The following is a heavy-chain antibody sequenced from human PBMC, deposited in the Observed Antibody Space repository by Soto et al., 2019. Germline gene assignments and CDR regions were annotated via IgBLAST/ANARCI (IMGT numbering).Heavy chain of an antibody. CDR3: ARGAPSITGTSGNWFDP. Sequence: SETLSLTCTVSGGSISSYYWSWIRQPAGKGLEWIGRIYTSGSTNYNPSLKSRVTISVDTSKNQFSLKLSSVTAADTAVYYCARGAPSITGTSGNWFDPWAREPWSPSPQ. CDR2: IYTSGST. D-gene: IGHD1-20*01. CDR1: GGSISSYY. J-gene: IGHJ5*02. V-gene: IGHV4-4*07.